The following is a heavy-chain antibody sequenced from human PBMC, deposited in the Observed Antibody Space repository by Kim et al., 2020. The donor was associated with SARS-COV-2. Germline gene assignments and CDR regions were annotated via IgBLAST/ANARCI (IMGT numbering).Heavy chain of an antibody. V-gene: IGHV3-23*01. D-gene: IGHD3-22*01. CDR2: ISGSGGST. Sequence: GGSMRLSCAASGFTFSSYAMSCVRQAPGKGLEWVSAISGSGGSTYYADSVKGRFTISRDNSKNTLYLQMNSLRAEDTAVYYCAKVSGYMIVVVGYYFDYWGQGTLVTVSS. J-gene: IGHJ4*02. CDR1: GFTFSSYA. CDR3: AKVSGYMIVVVGYYFDY.